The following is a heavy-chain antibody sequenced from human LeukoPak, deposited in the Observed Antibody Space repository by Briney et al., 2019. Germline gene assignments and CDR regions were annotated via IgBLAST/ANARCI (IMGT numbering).Heavy chain of an antibody. CDR1: GGSISSSSYY. J-gene: IGHJ4*02. CDR3: ARVVRVAAAGTLGRPGYFDY. D-gene: IGHD6-13*01. CDR2: IYYSGST. V-gene: IGHV4-39*07. Sequence: SETLSLTCTVSGGSISSSSYYWGWIRQPPGKGLEWIGGIYYSGSTYYNPSLKSRVTISVDTSKNQFSLKLSSVTAADTAVYYCARVVRVAAAGTLGRPGYFDYWGQGTLVTVSS.